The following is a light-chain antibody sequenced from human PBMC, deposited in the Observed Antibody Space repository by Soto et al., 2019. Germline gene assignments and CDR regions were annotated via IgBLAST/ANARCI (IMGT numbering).Light chain of an antibody. CDR1: QSISSN. V-gene: IGKV3-15*01. CDR3: QNYNFCPTWT. CDR2: GAS. Sequence: EIVMTQSPATLSVSPGERATVSCRASQSISSNLAWYQQKPGQAPRLLIYGASTRATASPSRFSGSGSGTEFTLTINSLQSEDFAVYYCQNYNFCPTWTFGQVTKVEIK. J-gene: IGKJ1*01.